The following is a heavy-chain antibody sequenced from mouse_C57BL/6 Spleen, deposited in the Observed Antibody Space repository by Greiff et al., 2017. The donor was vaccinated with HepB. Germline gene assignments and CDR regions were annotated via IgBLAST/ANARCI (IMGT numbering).Heavy chain of an antibody. CDR2: INYDGSST. J-gene: IGHJ1*03. CDR1: GFTFSDYY. V-gene: IGHV5-16*01. D-gene: IGHD1-1*01. CDR3: SREVIYYGRARYFDV. Sequence: EVKVVESEGGLVQPGSSMKLSCTASGFTFSDYYMAWVRQVPEKGLEWVANINYDGSSTYYLDSLKSRFIISRDNAKNILYLQMSSLKSEDTATYYCSREVIYYGRARYFDVWGTGTTVTVSS.